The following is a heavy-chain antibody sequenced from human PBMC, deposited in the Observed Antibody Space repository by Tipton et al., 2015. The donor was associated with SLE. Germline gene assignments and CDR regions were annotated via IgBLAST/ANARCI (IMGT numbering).Heavy chain of an antibody. CDR2: INHRGST. Sequence: GLVKPSETLSLTCTVSGGSISSSSSYYWAWIRQPPGKGVEWIGEINHRGSTNYNPSLKSRVTISLDKSKNQFSLKLSSVTAADTAVYYCARSPVELELDYWGQGTLVTVSS. V-gene: IGHV4-39*07. CDR1: GGSISSSSSYY. D-gene: IGHD1-7*01. J-gene: IGHJ4*02. CDR3: ARSPVELELDY.